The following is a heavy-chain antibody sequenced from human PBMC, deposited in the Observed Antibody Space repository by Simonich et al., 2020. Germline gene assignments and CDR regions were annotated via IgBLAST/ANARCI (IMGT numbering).Heavy chain of an antibody. V-gene: IGHV1-18*01. Sequence: QVQLVQSGAEVKKPGASVKVSCKASGYTFTSYGISWVRQAPGQGLEWMGGLRAYNGNTNVAQKLPGRVTMATDTSTSSAYMELRRLRSDDTAVYYCARASRGTWWDYYFDYWGQGTLVTVSS. CDR1: GYTFTSYG. J-gene: IGHJ4*02. D-gene: IGHD1-26*01. CDR3: ARASRGTWWDYYFDY. CDR2: LRAYNGNT.